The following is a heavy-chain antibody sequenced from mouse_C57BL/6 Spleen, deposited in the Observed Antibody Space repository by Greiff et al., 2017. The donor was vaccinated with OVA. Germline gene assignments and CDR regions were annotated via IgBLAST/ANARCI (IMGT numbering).Heavy chain of an antibody. D-gene: IGHD2-3*01. CDR2: IYPGDGDT. V-gene: IGHV1-82*01. CDR3: ARKDDGSYYYAMDY. J-gene: IGHJ4*01. CDR1: GYAFSSSW. Sequence: VQLQESGPELVKPGASVKISCKASGYAFSSSWMNWVKQRPGKGLEWIGRIYPGDGDTNYNGKFKGKATLTADKSSSTAYMQLSSLTSEDSAVYVCARKDDGSYYYAMDYWGQGTSVTVSS.